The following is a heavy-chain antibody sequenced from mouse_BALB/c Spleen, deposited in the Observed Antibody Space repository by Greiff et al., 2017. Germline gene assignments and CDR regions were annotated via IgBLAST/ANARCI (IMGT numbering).Heavy chain of an antibody. CDR1: GFNIKDTY. CDR3: ARDYGNYYAMDY. CDR2: IDPANGNT. V-gene: IGHV14-3*02. Sequence: EVKLVESGAELVKPGASVKLSCTASGFNIKDTYMHWVKQRPEQGLEWIGRIDPANGNTKYDPKFQGKATITADTSSNTAYLQLSSLTSEDTAVYYCARDYGNYYAMDYWGQGTSVTVSS. D-gene: IGHD2-1*01. J-gene: IGHJ4*01.